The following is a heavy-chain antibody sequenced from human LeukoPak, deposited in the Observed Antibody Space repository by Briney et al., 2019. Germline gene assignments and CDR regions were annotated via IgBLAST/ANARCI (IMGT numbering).Heavy chain of an antibody. D-gene: IGHD2-2*02. J-gene: IGHJ6*04. CDR1: GYTFTSYA. CDR3: ARGRPIVVVPAAINYYYAMDV. Sequence: ASVKVSCKASGYTFTSYAMHWVRQAPGQRLEWMGWINAGNGNTKYSQRFQGGVTITRDTSASTAYMELSSLRSEDTAVYCCARGRPIVVVPAAINYYYAMDVWGKGTTVTVSS. V-gene: IGHV1-3*01. CDR2: INAGNGNT.